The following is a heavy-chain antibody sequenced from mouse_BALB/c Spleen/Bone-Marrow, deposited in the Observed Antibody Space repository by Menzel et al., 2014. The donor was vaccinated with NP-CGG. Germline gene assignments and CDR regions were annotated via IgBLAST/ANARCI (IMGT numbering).Heavy chain of an antibody. CDR3: ARGGDMNFDV. Sequence: QVQLQQPGAELVRPGVSVKISCKGSGYTFTDYAMHWVKQSHAKSLEWIGVISTYYGDASYNQKFKGKATMTVDKSSSTAYMELARLTSEDSAIYYCARGGDMNFDVWGAGTTVTVSS. J-gene: IGHJ1*01. D-gene: IGHD3-3*01. CDR2: ISTYYGDA. CDR1: GYTFTDYA. V-gene: IGHV1S137*01.